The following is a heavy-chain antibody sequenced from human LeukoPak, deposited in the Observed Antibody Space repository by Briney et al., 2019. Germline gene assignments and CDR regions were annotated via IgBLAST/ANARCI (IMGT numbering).Heavy chain of an antibody. J-gene: IGHJ6*03. V-gene: IGHV4-4*02. Sequence: SETLSLTCAVSGGSISSSNWWSWVRQPPGKGLEWIGEIYHSGSTNYNPSLKSRVTISVDTSKNQFSLKLSSVTAADTAVYYCATSTKAASYYYYMDVWGKGTTVTVSS. CDR3: ATSTKAASYYYYMDV. D-gene: IGHD5-24*01. CDR1: GGSISSSNW. CDR2: IYHSGST.